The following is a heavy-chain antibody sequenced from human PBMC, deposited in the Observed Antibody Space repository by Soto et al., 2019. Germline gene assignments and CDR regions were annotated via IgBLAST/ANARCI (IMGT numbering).Heavy chain of an antibody. J-gene: IGHJ4*02. V-gene: IGHV4-34*01. CDR1: GGSFSGYY. Sequence: PSETLSLTCAVYGGSFSGYYWTWIRQPPGKGLEWIGYIYYSGSTYYNPSLKSRVTISLDTSKNQFSLNLRSVTAADTAVYYCASMGYHYGSGSYPLDYWGQGTLVTVS. CDR2: IYYSGST. CDR3: ASMGYHYGSGSYPLDY. D-gene: IGHD3-10*01.